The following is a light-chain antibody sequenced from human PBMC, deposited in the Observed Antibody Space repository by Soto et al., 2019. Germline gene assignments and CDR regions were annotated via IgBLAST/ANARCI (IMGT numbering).Light chain of an antibody. Sequence: VLTQSPDTLSLSPGESATLSCRASESVTSSSLAWYQVKPGQAPRLLMFGASNRGSGIPARFSGSGSGTDFILTISRLVPADSAVYYCQQFEASRQYTFGQGTKVEI. CDR1: ESVTSSS. CDR3: QQFEASRQYT. J-gene: IGKJ2*01. V-gene: IGKV3-20*01. CDR2: GAS.